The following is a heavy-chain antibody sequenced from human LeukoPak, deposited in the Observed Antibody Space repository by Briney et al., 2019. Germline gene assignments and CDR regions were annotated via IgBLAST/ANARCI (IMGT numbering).Heavy chain of an antibody. CDR1: GYTLTELS. D-gene: IGHD3-10*01. Sequence: ASVKVSCKVSGYTLTELSMHWVRQAPGQGLEWMGWINPNSGGTNYAQKFQGRVTMTRDTSISTAYMELSRLRSDDTAVYYCARDAPGARITMVRGVNPAYWGQGTLVTVSS. V-gene: IGHV1-2*02. CDR2: INPNSGGT. CDR3: ARDAPGARITMVRGVNPAY. J-gene: IGHJ4*02.